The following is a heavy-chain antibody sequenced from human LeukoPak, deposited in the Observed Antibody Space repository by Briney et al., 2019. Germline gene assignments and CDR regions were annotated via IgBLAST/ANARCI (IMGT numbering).Heavy chain of an antibody. CDR1: GYTFIISD. Sequence: ASVKVSCKASGYTFIISDINWFRQAPGQGPEWIGWINPKRGNTGYAQKFQGRVTISRDTSISTAYMELSSLRSEDTAVYYCARHKVAYFGLWGRGTLVIVSS. V-gene: IGHV1-8*03. CDR2: INPKRGNT. D-gene: IGHD5-12*01. CDR3: ARHKVAYFGL. J-gene: IGHJ2*01.